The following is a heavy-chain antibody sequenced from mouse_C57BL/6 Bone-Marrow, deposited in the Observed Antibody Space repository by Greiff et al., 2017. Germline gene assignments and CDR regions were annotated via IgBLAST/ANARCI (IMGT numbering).Heavy chain of an antibody. Sequence: QVQLQQSGAELARPGASVKLSCKASGYTFTSYGISWVKQRTGQGLEWIGEIYPRSGNTYYNEKFKGKATLTADKSSSTAYMELRSLTSEDSAVYFCAREESYYYGSSYGDYWGQGTTLTVSS. D-gene: IGHD1-1*01. CDR3: AREESYYYGSSYGDY. CDR1: GYTFTSYG. V-gene: IGHV1-81*01. J-gene: IGHJ2*01. CDR2: IYPRSGNT.